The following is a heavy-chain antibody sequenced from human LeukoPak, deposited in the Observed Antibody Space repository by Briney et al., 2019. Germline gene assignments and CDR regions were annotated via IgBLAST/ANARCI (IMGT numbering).Heavy chain of an antibody. CDR2: ISSSSSYI. D-gene: IGHD1-26*01. CDR1: GFTFSSYS. Sequence: GGSLRLSCAASGFTFSSYSMNWVRQAPGKGLEWVSSISSSSSYICYADSVKGRFTISRDNAKNSLYLQMNSLRAEDTAVYYCASPTDSGSPGWGQGTLVTVSS. V-gene: IGHV3-21*01. CDR3: ASPTDSGSPG. J-gene: IGHJ4*02.